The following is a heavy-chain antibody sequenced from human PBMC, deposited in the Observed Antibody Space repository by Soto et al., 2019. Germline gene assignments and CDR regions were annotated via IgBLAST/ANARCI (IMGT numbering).Heavy chain of an antibody. CDR3: TKSTYNGYPFDY. CDR2: ISYDGSNK. V-gene: IGHV3-30*18. D-gene: IGHD5-12*01. Sequence: QVQLVESGGGVVQPGRSLRLSCAASGFTFSSYGMHWVRQAPGKGLEWVAVISYDGSNKYYADSVKGRFTISRDNSKNTLYLQMNSLRAEDTAVYYFTKSTYNGYPFDYWGQGTLVTVSS. J-gene: IGHJ4*02. CDR1: GFTFSSYG.